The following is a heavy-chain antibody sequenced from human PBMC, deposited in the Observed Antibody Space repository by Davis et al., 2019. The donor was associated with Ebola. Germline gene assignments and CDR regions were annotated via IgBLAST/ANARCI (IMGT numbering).Heavy chain of an antibody. J-gene: IGHJ4*02. Sequence: PGGSLRLSCTVSGVSISTHYWSWIRQPPGKGLEWIGSIYYTGSAYYNSSLNSRVTISVDTSRNQFSLKLTSVTTVDTAMYFCAERGGSVWGRGTLVTVSS. V-gene: IGHV4-59*11. D-gene: IGHD3-16*01. CDR1: GVSISTHY. CDR2: IYYTGSA. CDR3: AERGGSV.